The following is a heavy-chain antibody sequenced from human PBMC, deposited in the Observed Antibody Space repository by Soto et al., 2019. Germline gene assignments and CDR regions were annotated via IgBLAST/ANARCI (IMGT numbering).Heavy chain of an antibody. D-gene: IGHD3-16*01. CDR3: AMVDVYVTPSPQDV. CDR2: IIPIFGTA. Sequence: SVKVSCKASGGTFSSYAISWVRQAPGQGLEWMGGIIPIFGTADYAQNVQGRVTLTTDTSTSTAYMELRSLRSNDTAIYYCAMVDVYVTPSPQDVWGQGTTVTVSS. J-gene: IGHJ6*02. CDR1: GGTFSSYA. V-gene: IGHV1-69*05.